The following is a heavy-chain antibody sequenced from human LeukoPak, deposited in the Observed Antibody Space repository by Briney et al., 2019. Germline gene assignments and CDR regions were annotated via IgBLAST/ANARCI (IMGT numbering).Heavy chain of an antibody. Sequence: GAALQISFKASGCSFTSYWIGWGRQMPGKGGEGMGIMYHGDSDTRYSPSFQGQVTISADKSISTAYLQWSSLKASDTAMYYCARRAYYDSRGYYEEADFWGQGTLVTVSS. CDR1: GCSFTSYW. CDR3: ARRAYYDSRGYYEEADF. J-gene: IGHJ4*02. CDR2: MYHGDSDT. V-gene: IGHV5-51*01. D-gene: IGHD3-22*01.